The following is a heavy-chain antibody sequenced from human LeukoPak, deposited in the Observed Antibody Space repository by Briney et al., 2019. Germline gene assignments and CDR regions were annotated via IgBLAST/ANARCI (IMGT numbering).Heavy chain of an antibody. CDR1: GGSISSYY. V-gene: IGHV4-59*01. D-gene: IGHD3-9*01. Sequence: SETLSLTCTVSGGSISSYYWSWIRQPPGKGLEWIGYIYYSGSTNYDPSLKSRVTISVDTSKNQFSLKLSSVTVADTAVYYCAGLLRYFDWLLSGWFDPWGQGTLVTVSS. CDR3: AGLLRYFDWLLSGWFDP. CDR2: IYYSGST. J-gene: IGHJ5*02.